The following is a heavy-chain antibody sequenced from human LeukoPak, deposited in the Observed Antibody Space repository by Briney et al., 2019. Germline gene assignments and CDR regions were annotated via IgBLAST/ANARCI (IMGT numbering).Heavy chain of an antibody. J-gene: IGHJ3*02. CDR1: GGSINSGGHY. D-gene: IGHD2-2*01. CDR2: IYNTGST. V-gene: IGHV4-30-2*01. Sequence: TLSLTCTVSGGSINSGGHYWSWIRQPPGKGVEWIGYIYNTGSTYYNPSLKSRVTISVDRSKNQFSLKLSSVTAADTAVYYCARGRLRYCSSTSCPANAFDIWGQGTMVTVSS. CDR3: ARGRLRYCSSTSCPANAFDI.